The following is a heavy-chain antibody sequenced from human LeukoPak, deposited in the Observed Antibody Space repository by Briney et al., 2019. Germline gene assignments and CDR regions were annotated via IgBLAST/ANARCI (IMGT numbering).Heavy chain of an antibody. J-gene: IGHJ4*02. CDR3: ARGSPDYGDYVLDY. CDR2: IHYSGST. Sequence: PSETLSLTCTVSGGSISSSSYYWGWIRQPPGKGLEWIGSIHYSGSTYFNPSLKSRVTISVDTSNNQFSLKLSSVTAADTAVYYCARGSPDYGDYVLDYWGQGTLVTVSS. V-gene: IGHV4-39*07. D-gene: IGHD4-17*01. CDR1: GGSISSSSYY.